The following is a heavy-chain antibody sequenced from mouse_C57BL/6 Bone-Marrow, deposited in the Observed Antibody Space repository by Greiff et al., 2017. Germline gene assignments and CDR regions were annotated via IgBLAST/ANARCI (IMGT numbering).Heavy chain of an antibody. CDR1: GFTFSSYG. J-gene: IGHJ2*01. V-gene: IGHV5-6*01. CDR3: AGCLGDFDY. Sequence: VQLKESGGDLVKPGGSLKLSCAASGFTFSSYGMSWVRQTPDKRLEWVATISSGGSYTYYPDSVKGRFTISRDNAKNTLYLQMSSLKSEDTAMYYCAGCLGDFDYWGQGTTLTVSS. CDR2: ISSGGSYT. D-gene: IGHD4-1*01.